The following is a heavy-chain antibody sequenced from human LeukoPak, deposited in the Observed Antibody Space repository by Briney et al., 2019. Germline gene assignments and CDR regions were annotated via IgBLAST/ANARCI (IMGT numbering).Heavy chain of an antibody. CDR3: ARYGDYGAFDI. D-gene: IGHD4-17*01. V-gene: IGHV4-59*01. CDR2: IYYSGST. J-gene: IGHJ3*02. CDR1: GGSIISYY. Sequence: SETLSLTCTVSGGSIISYYWSWIRQPPGKGLEWIGYIYYSGSTNYNPSLKSRVTISVDTSKNQFSLKLSSVTAADTAVYYCARYGDYGAFDIWGQGTMVTVSS.